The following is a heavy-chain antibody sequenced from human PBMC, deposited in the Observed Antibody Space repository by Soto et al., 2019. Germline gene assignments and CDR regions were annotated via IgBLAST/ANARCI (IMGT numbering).Heavy chain of an antibody. CDR2: IKQDGSEK. Sequence: EVQLVESGGGLVQPGGSLRVSCVGSGFTFSKHWMDWLRQTPGKGPEWEANIKQDGSEKFYVDSVRGRFTISRDNAKNSVYLEMNSLRDEDTGVYYCAREEESVGSPPSGFHPCGQGVPVIVSA. CDR1: GFTFSKHW. J-gene: IGHJ5*02. CDR3: AREEESVGSPPSGFHP. V-gene: IGHV3-7*03. D-gene: IGHD3-10*01.